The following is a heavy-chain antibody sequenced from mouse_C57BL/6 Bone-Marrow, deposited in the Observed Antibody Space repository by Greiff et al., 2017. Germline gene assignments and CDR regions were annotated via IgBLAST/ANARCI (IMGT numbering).Heavy chain of an antibody. V-gene: IGHV1-52*01. CDR3: SCDSNWYFDV. Sequence: VQLQQPGAELVRPGSSVKLSCKASGYTFTSYWMHWVKQRPRQGLEWIGNIDPSDSDTHSNQKFKDKATLTVDKSSSTAYMQLSSLTSKAAAVYFCSCDSNWYFDVWGKGTTVTVSS. D-gene: IGHD2-5*01. CDR2: IDPSDSDT. CDR1: GYTFTSYW. J-gene: IGHJ1*03.